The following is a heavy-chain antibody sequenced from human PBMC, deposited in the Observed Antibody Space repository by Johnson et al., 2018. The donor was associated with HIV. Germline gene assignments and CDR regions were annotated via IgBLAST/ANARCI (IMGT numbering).Heavy chain of an antibody. Sequence: QVELVEPGGGVVQPGRSLRLPCAASVFTLSSYAIHWVRQAPAKGLEWVAVISYDGSDNYYAAPVKGRFTISRDDSKNTLYLQMNSLKTEDTAVYYCTTDVTKDAFDIWGQGTMVTVSS. J-gene: IGHJ3*02. D-gene: IGHD4-17*01. V-gene: IGHV3-30*04. CDR1: VFTLSSYA. CDR3: TTDVTKDAFDI. CDR2: ISYDGSDN.